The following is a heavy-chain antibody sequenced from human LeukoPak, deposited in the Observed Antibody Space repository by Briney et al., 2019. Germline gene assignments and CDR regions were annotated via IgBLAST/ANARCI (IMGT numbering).Heavy chain of an antibody. CDR3: AKDMSGYSYGPFDY. CDR2: ISWNSGSI. D-gene: IGHD5-18*01. CDR1: GFTFEDYA. J-gene: IGHJ4*02. Sequence: GRSLRLSCAASGFTFEDYAMHWVRQAPGKGLEWVSGISWNSGSIGYADSVKGRFTISRDNAKNSLYLQMNSLRAEDTALYYCAKDMSGYSYGPFDYWGQGTLVTVSS. V-gene: IGHV3-9*01.